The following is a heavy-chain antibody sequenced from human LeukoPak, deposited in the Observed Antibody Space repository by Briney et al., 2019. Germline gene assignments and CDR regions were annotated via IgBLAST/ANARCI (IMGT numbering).Heavy chain of an antibody. Sequence: GGSLRFSCAASGFSFDDYGLTWVRQAPGKGLEWVSGINWNGDSTDYADSVKGRFTISRDNAKNSLYLQMNSLRAEDTALYYCARDLRVVITGSFDSWGQGTMVTVSS. CDR1: GFSFDDYG. CDR2: INWNGDST. J-gene: IGHJ4*02. D-gene: IGHD3-22*01. CDR3: ARDLRVVITGSFDS. V-gene: IGHV3-20*04.